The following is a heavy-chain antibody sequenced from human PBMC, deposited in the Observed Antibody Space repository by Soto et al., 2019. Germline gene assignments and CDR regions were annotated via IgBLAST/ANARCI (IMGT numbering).Heavy chain of an antibody. V-gene: IGHV4-34*01. CDR2: INHSGST. CDR3: ARGNGSTFDY. Sequence: SETLSLTCAVYGGSFSGYYWSWIRQPPGKGLEWIGEINHSGSTNYNPSLKSRVTISVDTSKNQFSLKLSSVTAADTAVYYCARGNGSTFDYWGKGTLVTVSS. CDR1: GGSFSGYY. D-gene: IGHD1-26*01. J-gene: IGHJ4*02.